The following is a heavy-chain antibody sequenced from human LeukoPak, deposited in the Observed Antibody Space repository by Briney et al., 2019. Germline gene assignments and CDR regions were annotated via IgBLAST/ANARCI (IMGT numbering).Heavy chain of an antibody. Sequence: SQTLSLTCAISGDSVSSNSAAWNWIRQSPSRGLEWLGRTYYRSKWYDDYAVSVKSRITINPDTSKNQFSLQLNSVTPEDTAVYYCARLKEGEQYNWNYGWFDPWGQGTLVTVSS. CDR2: TYYRSKWYD. CDR3: ARLKEGEQYNWNYGWFDP. J-gene: IGHJ5*02. V-gene: IGHV6-1*01. D-gene: IGHD1-7*01. CDR1: GDSVSSNSAA.